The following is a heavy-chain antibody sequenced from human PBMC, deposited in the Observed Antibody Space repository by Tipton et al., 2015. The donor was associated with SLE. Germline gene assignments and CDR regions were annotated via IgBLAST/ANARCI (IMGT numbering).Heavy chain of an antibody. CDR3: ARGSYYFDY. Sequence: TLSLTCTVSGDSISGHYRSWIRQPPGKGLEWIGSIYYSGSTYYNPSLKSRVTISVDTSKDQFSLKLSSVTAADTAVYYCARGSYYFDYWGQGTLATVSS. J-gene: IGHJ4*02. CDR1: GDSISGHY. V-gene: IGHV4-59*11. CDR2: IYYSGST.